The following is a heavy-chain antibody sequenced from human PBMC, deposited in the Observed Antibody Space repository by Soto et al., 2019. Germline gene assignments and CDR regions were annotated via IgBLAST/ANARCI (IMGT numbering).Heavy chain of an antibody. V-gene: IGHV4-31*03. J-gene: IGHJ6*02. CDR1: GGSISSGGYY. CDR3: ARDAEYGMDV. CDR2: IYYSGST. Sequence: SETLSLTCTVSGGSISSGGYYWSWIRQHPGKGLEWIGYIYYSGSTYYNPSLKSRVTIXXXXSXNXLXLKXXSVTAADTAVYYCARDAEYGMDVWGQGTTVT.